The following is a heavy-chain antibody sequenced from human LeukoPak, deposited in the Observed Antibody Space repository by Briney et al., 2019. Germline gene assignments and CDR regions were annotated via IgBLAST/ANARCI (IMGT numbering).Heavy chain of an antibody. Sequence: GGSLRLSCAASGFTFGNAWMTWVRQAPGKGLEWVGRIKSKTDGATTDYAAPVKGRFTISRDDSENTLYLQMNSLRAEDTAVYYCAKDNLEEIRSGSYYGFDYWGQGTLVTVSS. V-gene: IGHV3-15*01. CDR1: GFTFGNAW. J-gene: IGHJ4*02. CDR3: AKDNLEEIRSGSYYGFDY. D-gene: IGHD1-26*01. CDR2: IKSKTDGATT.